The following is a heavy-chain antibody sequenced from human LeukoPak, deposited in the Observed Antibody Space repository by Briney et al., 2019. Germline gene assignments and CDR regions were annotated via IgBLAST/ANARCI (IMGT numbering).Heavy chain of an antibody. D-gene: IGHD2-15*01. CDR2: IYYSGHT. CDR3: ASEYCSGDSCEGGHFDY. Sequence: SETLSLTCTVSGGSISSNYYYWGWLRQPPGKGLEWIGSIYYSGHTYYNPSPKSRVTISVDTSNNQFSLKLSSVTAADTAIYYCASEYCSGDSCEGGHFDYWGQGTLVTVSS. V-gene: IGHV4-39*07. CDR1: GGSISSNYYY. J-gene: IGHJ4*02.